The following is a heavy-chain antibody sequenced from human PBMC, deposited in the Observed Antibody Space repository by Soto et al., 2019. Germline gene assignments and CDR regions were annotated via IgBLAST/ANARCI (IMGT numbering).Heavy chain of an antibody. CDR1: GGAFSTSD. V-gene: IGHV1-69*01. D-gene: IGHD3-22*01. CDR2: IIPVFGAA. Sequence: QVHLVQSGAEVKMPGSSVRFSCASSGGAFSTSDIGWVRQAPGQGLEWMGGIIPVFGAANYAQKFKGRVTITADESTRTAYLEMSSLKPEDTATYYCARDPRSGWAHDAFDVWGPGTSIIVSS. CDR3: ARDPRSGWAHDAFDV. J-gene: IGHJ3*01.